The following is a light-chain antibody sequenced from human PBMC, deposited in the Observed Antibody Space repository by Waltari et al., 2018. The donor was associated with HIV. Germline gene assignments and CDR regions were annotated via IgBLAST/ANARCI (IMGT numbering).Light chain of an antibody. CDR3: QSADSSGTYQVV. CDR2: KDS. Sequence: SYALTQPPSVSVSPGQTARLTCSGDALPKQYAYWYQQKPGQAPVLVIYKDSERPSGIPERFSGSSSGTTVTLTISGVQAEDEADYYCQSADSSGTYQVVFGGGTKLTVL. J-gene: IGLJ2*01. CDR1: ALPKQY. V-gene: IGLV3-25*03.